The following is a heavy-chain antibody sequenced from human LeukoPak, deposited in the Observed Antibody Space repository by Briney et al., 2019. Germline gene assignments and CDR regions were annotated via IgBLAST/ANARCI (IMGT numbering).Heavy chain of an antibody. CDR1: GYTFTSYA. Sequence: ASVKVSCKAPGYTFTSYAMHWVRQAPGQRLEWMGWINAGNGNTKYSQKFQGRVTITRDTSASTAYMELSSLRSEDTAVYYCAREERIAAAYPPRNWFDPWGQGTLVTVSS. J-gene: IGHJ5*02. D-gene: IGHD6-13*01. CDR2: INAGNGNT. V-gene: IGHV1-3*01. CDR3: AREERIAAAYPPRNWFDP.